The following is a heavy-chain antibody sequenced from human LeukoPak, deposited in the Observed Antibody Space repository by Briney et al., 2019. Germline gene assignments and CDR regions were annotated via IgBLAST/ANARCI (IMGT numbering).Heavy chain of an antibody. J-gene: IGHJ4*02. CDR3: ARNGRVRRVVKDLFEY. V-gene: IGHV1-18*01. D-gene: IGHD3-10*01. CDR2: VSPYNGNT. Sequence: GASVKVSCKTSGYTFTDYDITWVRQAPGQGLEWMGRVSPYNGNTYYSQRFQDRVTTTKDTSTGTAYMDLRNLRTDDTAMYYCARNGRVRRVVKDLFEYWGQGTLVAVSS. CDR1: GYTFTDYD.